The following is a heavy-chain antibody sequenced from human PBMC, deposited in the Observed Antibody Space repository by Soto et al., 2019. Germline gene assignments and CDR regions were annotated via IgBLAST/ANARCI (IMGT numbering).Heavy chain of an antibody. Sequence: PGGSLRLSCAASGFTFSRYAMHWVRQAPGEGLEWVAVISRDGSNKYYGDSVKGRFTVSRDNSNSTLYLSMTSLRPDDTAVFYCARSRNGAVPDSINFWGQGTLVTVSS. CDR3: ARSRNGAVPDSINF. V-gene: IGHV3-30-3*01. CDR1: GFTFSRYA. D-gene: IGHD2-8*01. J-gene: IGHJ4*02. CDR2: ISRDGSNK.